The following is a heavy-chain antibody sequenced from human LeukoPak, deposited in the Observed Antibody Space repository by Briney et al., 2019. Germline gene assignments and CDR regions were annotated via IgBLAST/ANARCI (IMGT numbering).Heavy chain of an antibody. V-gene: IGHV3-48*03. CDR1: GFSFSSYE. J-gene: IGHJ4*02. CDR2: ITGSGSAT. D-gene: IGHD5-12*01. Sequence: PGGSLRLSCAASGFSFSSYEMNWVRQVPGKGLEWVSYITGSGSATYHADSVKGRFTISRDSAKNLLFLQMNSLRAEDTAVYYCVRDRDIAYLRADFWGQGTLVTVSS. CDR3: VRDRDIAYLRADF.